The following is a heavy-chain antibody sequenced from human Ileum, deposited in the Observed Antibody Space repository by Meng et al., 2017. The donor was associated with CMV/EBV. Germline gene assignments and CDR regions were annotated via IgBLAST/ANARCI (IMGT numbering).Heavy chain of an antibody. D-gene: IGHD1-14*01. CDR2: ISRSAKTI. J-gene: IGHJ4*02. V-gene: IGHV3-48*03. CDR3: ARDARGTWIDY. Sequence: GESLKISCAVSGFSFSNYEFNWVRQATGKGLEWVSYISRSAKTIYYADSVKGRFTIYRDNAKNVLYLQMNSLRADDTAIYYCARDARGTWIDYWGQGTLVTVSS. CDR1: GFSFSNYE.